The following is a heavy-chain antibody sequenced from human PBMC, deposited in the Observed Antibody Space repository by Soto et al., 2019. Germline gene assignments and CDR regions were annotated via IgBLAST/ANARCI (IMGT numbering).Heavy chain of an antibody. CDR3: ARSRTIGMTWSFDY. CDR1: GNSFTNYW. CDR2: IYPGDSDT. V-gene: IGHV5-51*01. D-gene: IGHD1-1*01. J-gene: IGHJ4*02. Sequence: XESLKVYCQGSGNSFTNYWIGLVRQMPGKGLEWMGIIYPGDSDTRYSPSFQGQVTISADKSINTAYLQWSSLKASDTARYYCARSRTIGMTWSFDYWGQGTLVTVSS.